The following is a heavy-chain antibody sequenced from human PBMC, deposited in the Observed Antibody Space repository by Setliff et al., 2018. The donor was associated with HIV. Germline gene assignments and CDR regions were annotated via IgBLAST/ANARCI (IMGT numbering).Heavy chain of an antibody. V-gene: IGHV3-30*04. CDR3: VRDDSNGPNSLDP. D-gene: IGHD2-8*01. Sequence: HPGGSLRLSCAASGFNFNNHAMHWVRQAPGKGPECVAVISDDGSAKYYGDSVKGRFTISRDNSKDTLYLDLNSLRSEDTAVYYCVRDDSNGPNSLDPWGQGTLVTVSS. J-gene: IGHJ5*02. CDR1: GFNFNNHA. CDR2: ISDDGSAK.